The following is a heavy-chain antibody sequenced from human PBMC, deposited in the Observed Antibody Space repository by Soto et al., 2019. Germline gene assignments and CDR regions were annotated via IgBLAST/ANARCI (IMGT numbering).Heavy chain of an antibody. CDR1: CDSISSCYY. CDR2: INHSVST. CDR3: GRPGPGSSLYIGLNWFAP. D-gene: IGHD6-13*01. V-gene: IGHV4-38-2*01. J-gene: IGHJ5*02. Sequence: SETLAITFAVSCDSISSCYYWAWIRHPPLKVLECIGEINHSVSTHYNPSLKSRVTISVDTSNNQFSLKLSSVTAADTAVYYFGRPGPGSSLYIGLNWFAPWGQGTLITVSS.